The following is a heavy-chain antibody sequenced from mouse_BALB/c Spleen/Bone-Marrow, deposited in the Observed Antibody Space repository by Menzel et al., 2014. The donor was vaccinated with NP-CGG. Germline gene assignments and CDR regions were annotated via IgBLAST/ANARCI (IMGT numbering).Heavy chain of an antibody. D-gene: IGHD1-1*01. V-gene: IGHV3-2*02. CDR1: GYSIXSDYA. CDR3: ARRYYYFDY. Sequence: EVKLQESGPGLVKPSQSLSLTCTVTGYSIXSDYAWNWIRQFPGNKLEWMGYISYSGSTDYNPSLKSRISITRDTSKNQFYLQLNSVTTEDTATYYCARRYYYFDYWGRGTTLTVSS. J-gene: IGHJ2*01. CDR2: ISYSGST.